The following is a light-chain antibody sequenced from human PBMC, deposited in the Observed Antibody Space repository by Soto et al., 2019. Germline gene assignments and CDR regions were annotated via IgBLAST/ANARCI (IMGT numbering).Light chain of an antibody. CDR2: DAS. J-gene: IGKJ5*01. CDR1: QSVSSF. Sequence: EIVLTQSPATLSLSPGERATLSCRASQSVSSFLAWYQQKPGQAPRLLIYDASNRSTGVPARFSGSGSGTDFTLTISRLEPEDFAVYYCHQRNNCPITFGQGTRLEIK. CDR3: HQRNNCPIT. V-gene: IGKV3-11*01.